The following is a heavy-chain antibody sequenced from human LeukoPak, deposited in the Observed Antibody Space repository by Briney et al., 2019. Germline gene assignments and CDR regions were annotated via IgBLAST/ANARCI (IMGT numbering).Heavy chain of an antibody. J-gene: IGHJ3*02. CDR1: GFTFSNYE. D-gene: IGHD3-22*01. CDR2: IIHSGSTI. CDR3: ARGRVVDSSGSRRHLDAFDI. Sequence: GGSLRLSCGASGFTFSNYELNWVRQAPGEGLEWVSYIIHSGSTIYYADSVKGRFTISRENAKNSLYLQMNSLRAEDTAVYYCARGRVVDSSGSRRHLDAFDIWGQGTMVTVSS. V-gene: IGHV3-48*03.